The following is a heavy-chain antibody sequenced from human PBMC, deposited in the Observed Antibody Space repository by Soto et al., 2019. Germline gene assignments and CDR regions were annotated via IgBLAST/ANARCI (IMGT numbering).Heavy chain of an antibody. CDR1: GASMSSGGHS. V-gene: IGHV4-30-2*06. J-gene: IGHJ6*02. D-gene: IGHD3-10*01. CDR2: IYATGKT. Sequence: QVQLQESGSGLVKPSQTLSVTCAVSGASMSSGGHSWSWIRQSPGEGLEWIGCIYATGKTYYNPSLKSRVIISVDTSKTQFSLNVTSVTAADTAVYYCARAPPGPSPRWDVWGQGTTVTVSS. CDR3: ARAPPGPSPRWDV.